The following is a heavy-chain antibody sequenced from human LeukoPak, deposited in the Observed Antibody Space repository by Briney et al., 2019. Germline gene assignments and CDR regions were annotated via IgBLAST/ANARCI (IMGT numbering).Heavy chain of an antibody. CDR2: INHSGST. D-gene: IGHD6-19*01. V-gene: IGHV4-34*01. J-gene: IGHJ4*02. CDR3: ARHRVGSGWTRPFDY. CDR1: SGSITNYY. Sequence: SETLSLTCTVSSGSITNYYWSWIRQPPGKGLEWIGEINHSGSTNYNPSLKSRVTISVDTSKNQFSLKLSSVTAADTAVYYCARHRVGSGWTRPFDYWGQGTLVTVSS.